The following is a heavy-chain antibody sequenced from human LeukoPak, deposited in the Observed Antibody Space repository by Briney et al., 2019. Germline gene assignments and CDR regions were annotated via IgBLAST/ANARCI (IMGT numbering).Heavy chain of an antibody. CDR2: IYMSGRT. CDR3: VREQDYPNPFPSYFYFDL. Sequence: SETLSLTCTVFGDSLSSYYWSWIRQPAGKGLEWIGRIYMSGRTNYSPSLRSRLTMSIDTSKNQFSLNLTSVTAADTAVYYCVREQDYPNPFPSYFYFDLWGRGTLVTVSS. CDR1: GDSLSSYY. V-gene: IGHV4-4*07. D-gene: IGHD4-11*01. J-gene: IGHJ2*01.